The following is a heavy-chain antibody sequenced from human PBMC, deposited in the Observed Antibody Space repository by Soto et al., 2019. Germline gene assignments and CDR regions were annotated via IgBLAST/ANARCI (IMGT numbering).Heavy chain of an antibody. J-gene: IGHJ6*02. D-gene: IGHD3-10*01. Sequence: SVKVSCKASGGTLSINVISWVRQAPGQGLEWMGGIIPIFGTTNYAQKFQGRVTTTADEFTNTAYMELSRLRSEDTAVYYCASAGSYYGMDVWGQGTTVTVS. CDR1: GGTLSINV. CDR3: ASAGSYYGMDV. CDR2: IIPIFGTT. V-gene: IGHV1-69*13.